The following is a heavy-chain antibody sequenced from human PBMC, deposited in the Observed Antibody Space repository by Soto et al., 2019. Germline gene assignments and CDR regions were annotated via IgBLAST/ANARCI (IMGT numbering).Heavy chain of an antibody. CDR1: GYTFTSYY. V-gene: IGHV1-46*01. Sequence: ASVKVSCKASGYTFTSYYMHWVRQAPGQGLEWMGIINPSGGSTSYAQKFQGRVTMTRDTSTSTVYMELSSLRSEDTAVYYCARERGYCSGGSCLDYYYYGMDVWGQGTTVTVSS. CDR3: ARERGYCSGGSCLDYYYYGMDV. D-gene: IGHD2-15*01. CDR2: INPSGGST. J-gene: IGHJ6*02.